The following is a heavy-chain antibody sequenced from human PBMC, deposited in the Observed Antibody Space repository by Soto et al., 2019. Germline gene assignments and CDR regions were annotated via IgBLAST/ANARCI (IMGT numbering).Heavy chain of an antibody. D-gene: IGHD3-3*01. CDR2: MNPNSGNT. CDR1: GYTFTRYD. V-gene: IGHV1-8*01. Sequence: GASVKVSCKASGYTFTRYDINWARQSTGQGLEWMGWMNPNSGNTGYAQKFQGRVTMTRNTSISTAYMKLSSLRSEDTAVYYCASGSIIDYVFWSCPPSYYLDLSRNGTTVTLSS. J-gene: IGHJ6*03. CDR3: ASGSIIDYVFWSCPPSYYLDL.